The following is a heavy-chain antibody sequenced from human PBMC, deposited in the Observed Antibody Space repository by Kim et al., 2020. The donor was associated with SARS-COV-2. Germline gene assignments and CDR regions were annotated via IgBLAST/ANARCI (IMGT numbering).Heavy chain of an antibody. CDR2: IYPGDSDT. V-gene: IGHV5-51*01. CDR1: GYSFTSYW. Sequence: GESLKISCKGSGYSFTSYWIGWVRQMPGKGLEWMGIIYPGDSDTRYSPSFQGQVTISADKSISTAYLQWSSLKASDTAMYYCARHTYYYGSGSYYTGGMDVLCHVTTVTVSS. D-gene: IGHD3-10*01. CDR3: ARHTYYYGSGSYYTGGMDV. J-gene: IGHJ6*02.